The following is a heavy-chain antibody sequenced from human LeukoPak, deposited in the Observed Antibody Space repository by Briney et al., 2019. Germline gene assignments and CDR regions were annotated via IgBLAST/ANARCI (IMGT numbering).Heavy chain of an antibody. D-gene: IGHD6-19*01. CDR1: GFTFSLYG. J-gene: IGHJ4*02. Sequence: GSLRLSCAASGFTFSLYGMSWVRQPPGKGLEWIGEIYHSGSTNYNPSLKSRVTISVDKSKNQFSLKLSSVTAADTAVYYCARESIAVAGFDYWGQGTLVTVSS. CDR2: IYHSGST. V-gene: IGHV4-4*02. CDR3: ARESIAVAGFDY.